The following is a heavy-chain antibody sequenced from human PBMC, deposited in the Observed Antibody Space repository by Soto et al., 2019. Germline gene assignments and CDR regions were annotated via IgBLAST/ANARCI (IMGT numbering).Heavy chain of an antibody. CDR1: GFTFSGSA. CDR2: IRSKANSYET. Sequence: GGSLRLSCAASGFTFSGSAMHWVRQASGKGLEWVGRIRSKANSYETAYAASVKGRLTISRDDSKNTAYLQINSLKTEETAVYYCTTHITGTDAFDIWGQGTMVTVS. CDR3: TTHITGTDAFDI. V-gene: IGHV3-73*01. J-gene: IGHJ3*02. D-gene: IGHD1-20*01.